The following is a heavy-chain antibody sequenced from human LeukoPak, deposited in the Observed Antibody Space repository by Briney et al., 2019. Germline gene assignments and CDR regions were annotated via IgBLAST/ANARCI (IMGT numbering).Heavy chain of an antibody. CDR1: GFTLSKYD. Sequence: GGSLRLSCAASGFTLSKYDINWVRQVPGKGLEWVSSISSSGSYIYYADSLKGRFTISRDYSKNTLHLQMNSLQTEDTAVYYCAREFGHNRWYFDYWGQGALVTVSS. CDR2: ISSSGSYI. J-gene: IGHJ4*02. CDR3: AREFGHNRWYFDY. D-gene: IGHD5-24*01. V-gene: IGHV3-21*01.